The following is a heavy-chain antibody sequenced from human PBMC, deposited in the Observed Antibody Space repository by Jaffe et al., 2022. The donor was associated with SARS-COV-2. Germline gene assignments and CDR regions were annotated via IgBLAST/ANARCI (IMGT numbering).Heavy chain of an antibody. D-gene: IGHD3-22*01. CDR1: GYSFTSYW. CDR2: IYPGDSDT. V-gene: IGHV5-51*01. Sequence: EVQLVQSGAEVKKPGESLKISCKGSGYSFTSYWIGWVRQMPGKGLEWMGIIYPGDSDTRYSPSFQGQVTISADKSISTAYLQWSSLKASDTAMYYCARRNYYDSSGYPDWYFDLWGRGTLVTVSS. J-gene: IGHJ2*01. CDR3: ARRNYYDSSGYPDWYFDL.